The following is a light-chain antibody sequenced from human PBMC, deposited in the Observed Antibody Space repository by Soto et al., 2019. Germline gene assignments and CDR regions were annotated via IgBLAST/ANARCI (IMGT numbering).Light chain of an antibody. Sequence: QSALTQPASVSGSPGQSFTISCTGTSRDVGGYNYVSWYQQHPGKAPKLMIYEVSNRPSGVSNRFSGSKSGNTASLTISGLQAEDEADYYCSSYTSSSTVVFGGGTQLTVL. J-gene: IGLJ2*01. CDR2: EVS. V-gene: IGLV2-14*01. CDR1: SRDVGGYNY. CDR3: SSYTSSSTVV.